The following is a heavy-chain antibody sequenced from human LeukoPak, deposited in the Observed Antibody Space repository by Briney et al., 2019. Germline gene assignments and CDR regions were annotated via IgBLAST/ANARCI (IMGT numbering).Heavy chain of an antibody. CDR2: IIPIFGTA. CDR1: RGTFSSYA. J-gene: IGHJ4*02. D-gene: IGHD6-13*01. CDR3: ARGPYSSSWYSSDY. V-gene: IGHV1-69*05. Sequence: ASVKVSCKASRGTFSSYAISWVRQAPGQGLEWMGGIIPIFGTANYAQKFQGRVTITTDESTSTAYMELSSLRSEDTAVYYCARGPYSSSWYSSDYWGQGTLVTVSS.